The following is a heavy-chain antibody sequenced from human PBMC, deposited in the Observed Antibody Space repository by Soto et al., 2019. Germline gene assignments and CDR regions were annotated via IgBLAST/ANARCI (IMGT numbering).Heavy chain of an antibody. Sequence: HGESLKISCKGSGYSFTSYWIGWVRQMPGKRQKRMRIFFPGYSDTRYCPSFHCQVTISADNSISTSFLHWSSLKASDSAMYYCAVYYVVAPAAMGGGSSGWYASWAFDIWGQGTMVTVSS. V-gene: IGHV5-51*01. CDR1: GYSFTSYW. CDR3: AVYYVVAPAAMGGGSSGWYASWAFDI. CDR2: FFPGYSDT. D-gene: IGHD2-2*01. J-gene: IGHJ3*02.